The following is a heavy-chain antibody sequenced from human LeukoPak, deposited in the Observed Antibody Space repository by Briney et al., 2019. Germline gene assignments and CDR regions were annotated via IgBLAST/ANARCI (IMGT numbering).Heavy chain of an antibody. D-gene: IGHD2-21*02. CDR2: IYSGGST. J-gene: IGHJ4*02. CDR1: GFTVSSNY. V-gene: IGHV3-53*01. CDR3: AKEVVTAILIDY. Sequence: GGSLRLSCAASGFTVSSNYMSWVRQAPGKGLEWVSVIYSGGSTYYADSVKGRFTISRDNSKNTLYLQMNSLRAEDTAVYYCAKEVVTAILIDYWGQGTLVTVSS.